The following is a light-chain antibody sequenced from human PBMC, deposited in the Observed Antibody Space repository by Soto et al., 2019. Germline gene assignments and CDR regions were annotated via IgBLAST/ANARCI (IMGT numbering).Light chain of an antibody. CDR3: QQSYSSPET. V-gene: IGKV1-39*01. CDR2: AAS. CDR1: QSIDNY. J-gene: IGKJ1*01. Sequence: DIQMTQSPSSLSASVGDRVTITCRASQSIDNYLNWYQQKPGKAPNLLIYAASTLLSGVPSRFSGRGSGTHFTLIISSLQPEDFATYYCQQSYSSPETFGQGTKVEIK.